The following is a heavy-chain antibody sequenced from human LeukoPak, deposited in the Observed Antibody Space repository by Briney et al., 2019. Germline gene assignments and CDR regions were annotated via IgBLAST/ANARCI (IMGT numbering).Heavy chain of an antibody. CDR2: IRYDGSNK. Sequence: GGSLRLPCAASGFTFSSYGMHWVRQAPGKGLEWVAFIRYDGSNKYYADSVKGRFTISRDNSKNTLYLQMNSLRAEDTAVYYCGKGVPVPQVAVHNVVVPGADYWGQGTLVNVFS. J-gene: IGHJ4*02. D-gene: IGHD2-15*01. CDR1: GFTFSSYG. V-gene: IGHV3-30*02. CDR3: GKGVPVPQVAVHNVVVPGADY.